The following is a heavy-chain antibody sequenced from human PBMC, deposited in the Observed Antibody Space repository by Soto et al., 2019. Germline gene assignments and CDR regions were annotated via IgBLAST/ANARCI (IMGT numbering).Heavy chain of an antibody. D-gene: IGHD5-12*01. J-gene: IGHJ4*02. CDR2: IDWDDDK. Sequence: GSGPTLVNPTQTLTLTCTFSGFSLSTSGMCVSWIRQPPGKALEWLARIDWDDDKYYSTSLKTRLTISKDTSKNQVVLTMTNMDPVDTATYYCARISHLEGGYDYDYWGQGTLVTVSS. CDR1: GFSLSTSGMC. CDR3: ARISHLEGGYDYDY. V-gene: IGHV2-70*11.